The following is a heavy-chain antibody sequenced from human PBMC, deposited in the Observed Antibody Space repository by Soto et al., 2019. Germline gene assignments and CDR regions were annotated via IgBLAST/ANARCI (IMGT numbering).Heavy chain of an antibody. Sequence: GASVKVSCTASGGTFSTHALTWVRQAPGQGLEWMGRIIPQRGTTNYAQKFQGWVTMTRDTSISTAYMELSRLRSDDTAVYYCARDRSITMVRGVSLGYFDYWGQGTLVTVSS. CDR3: ARDRSITMVRGVSLGYFDY. D-gene: IGHD3-10*01. CDR2: IIPQRGTT. J-gene: IGHJ4*02. V-gene: IGHV1-2*04. CDR1: GGTFSTHA.